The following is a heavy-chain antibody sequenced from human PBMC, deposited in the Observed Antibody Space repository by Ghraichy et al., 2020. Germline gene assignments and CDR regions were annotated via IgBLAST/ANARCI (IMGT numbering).Heavy chain of an antibody. D-gene: IGHD6-13*01. CDR2: FYYPGST. CDR3: AAGNSTDP. V-gene: IGHV4-39*01. CDR1: GGSIITTTYY. Sequence: SETLSLTCSVSGGSIITTTYYWDWFRQAPGKGLKWIGSFYYPGSTYYNPSLKSRVTISVDTSKNQFSLKMSSVTAADTAVYYCAAGNSTDPGGQGILVTVSS. J-gene: IGHJ5*02.